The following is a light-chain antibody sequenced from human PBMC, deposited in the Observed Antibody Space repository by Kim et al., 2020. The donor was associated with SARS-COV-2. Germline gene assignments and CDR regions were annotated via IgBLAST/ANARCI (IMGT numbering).Light chain of an antibody. V-gene: IGLV1-44*01. CDR3: AAWDDSLDGWV. CDR2: SNN. J-gene: IGLJ3*02. Sequence: QSVLTQPPSMSGNPGQRVTISCSGSSSNIGRNTVDWYQQLPGTAAKLLIYSNNQRPSGVPDRFSGSKSGTSASLAISGLQSEDESHYYCAAWDDSLDGWVFGGGTQLTVL. CDR1: SSNIGRNT.